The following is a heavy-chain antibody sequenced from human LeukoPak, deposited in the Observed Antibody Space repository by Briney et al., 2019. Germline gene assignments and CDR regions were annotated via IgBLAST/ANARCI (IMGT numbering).Heavy chain of an antibody. J-gene: IGHJ4*02. D-gene: IGHD1-20*01. CDR2: INPNSGGT. CDR3: ARDIFGYNWNIG. Sequence: GASVKVSCEASGYTFTGYYMHWVRQAPGQGLEWMGWINPNSGGTNYAQKFQGRVTMTRDTSISTAYMELSRLRSDDTAVYYCARDIFGYNWNIGWGQGTLVTVSS. CDR1: GYTFTGYY. V-gene: IGHV1-2*02.